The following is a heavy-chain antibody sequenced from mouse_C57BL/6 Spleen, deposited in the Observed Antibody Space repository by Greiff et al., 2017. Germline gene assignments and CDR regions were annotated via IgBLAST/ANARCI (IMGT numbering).Heavy chain of an antibody. Sequence: EVQLVESGEGLVKPGGSLKLSCAASGFTFSSYAMSWVRQTPEKRLEWVAYISSGGDYTYYADTVQGRFTISRANARNTLYLQMSRLKSEDTAMYYCTRSGSSYGKNDAMDYWGQGTSVTVSS. V-gene: IGHV5-9-1*02. CDR1: GFTFSSYA. J-gene: IGHJ4*01. CDR2: ISSGGDYT. D-gene: IGHD1-1*01. CDR3: TRSGSSYGKNDAMDY.